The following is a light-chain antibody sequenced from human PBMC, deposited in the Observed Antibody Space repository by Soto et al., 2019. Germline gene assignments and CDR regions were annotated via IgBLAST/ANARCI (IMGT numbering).Light chain of an antibody. J-gene: IGKJ3*01. CDR3: QQYGSSPPT. V-gene: IGKV3-20*01. CDR1: QSVSSSY. Sequence: EIVLTQSPGTLSLSPGERATLSCRASQSVSSSYLAWYQQKPGQAPRLLIYGASSRATGIPDRFSGSGSGTDFTLTISRLEPEDFAVYYVQQYGSSPPTFGPGTKVDIK. CDR2: GAS.